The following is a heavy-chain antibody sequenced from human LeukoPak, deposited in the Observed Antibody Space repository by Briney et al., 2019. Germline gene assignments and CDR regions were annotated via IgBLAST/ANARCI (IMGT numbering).Heavy chain of an antibody. D-gene: IGHD3-22*01. V-gene: IGHV1-3*01. CDR2: INAGNDYT. J-gene: IGHJ3*01. Sequence: ASVKVSCKASGYTFTSYAMHWVRQAPGQRLEWMGWINAGNDYTKYSQNLQGRFTITRDTSASTTYMELSSLRSEDTAVYYCGRGYYDSSGLSSSAFDLWGQGTMVTVSS. CDR1: GYTFTSYA. CDR3: GRGYYDSSGLSSSAFDL.